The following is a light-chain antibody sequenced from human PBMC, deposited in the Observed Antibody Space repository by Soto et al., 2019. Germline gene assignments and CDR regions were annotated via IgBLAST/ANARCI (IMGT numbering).Light chain of an antibody. Sequence: IPLAQSPSSLSQCVGGSGTLTFRASQGITSYLAWYQQRPGKAPGLLIYSASTLQSGVPSRFSGSGYGTDFSLTISNLQPEDFATYYCQQLYSHPLTFGGGTKVDIK. V-gene: IGKV1-9*01. J-gene: IGKJ4*01. CDR2: SAS. CDR3: QQLYSHPLT. CDR1: QGITSY.